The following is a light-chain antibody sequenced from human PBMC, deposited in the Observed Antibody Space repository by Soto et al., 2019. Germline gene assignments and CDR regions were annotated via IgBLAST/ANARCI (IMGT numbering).Light chain of an antibody. J-gene: IGLJ2*01. CDR2: EVS. CDR1: SSDVGGYNY. V-gene: IGLV2-8*01. CDR3: SSYAGSNNVV. Sequence: QSVLTQPPSASGSPGQSVTISCTGTSSDVGGYNYVSWYQQHPGKAPKLMIYEVSKRPSGVPVRFSGSKSGNTASLTVSGLQAEDEADYYCSSYAGSNNVVFGGGTKVTVL.